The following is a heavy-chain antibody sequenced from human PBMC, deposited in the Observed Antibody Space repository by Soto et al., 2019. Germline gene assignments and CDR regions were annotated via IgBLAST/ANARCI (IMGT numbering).Heavy chain of an antibody. Sequence: GGSLRLSCAASGFTFSNAWMSWVRQAPGKGLEWVGRIKSKTDGGTTDYAAPVKGRFTISRDDSKNTLYLQMNSLKTEDTAVYYCTTVGLDYIWPNYYYYYMDVWGKGTTVTVSS. V-gene: IGHV3-15*01. CDR2: IKSKTDGGTT. D-gene: IGHD4-4*01. CDR3: TTVGLDYIWPNYYYYYMDV. J-gene: IGHJ6*03. CDR1: GFTFSNAW.